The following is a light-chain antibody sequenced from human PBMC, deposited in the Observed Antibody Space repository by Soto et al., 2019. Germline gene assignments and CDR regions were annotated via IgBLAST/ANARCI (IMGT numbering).Light chain of an antibody. CDR2: GAS. Sequence: EIVLTQSPATLSLSPGERATLSCRASQSVTSSYLAWYQQKPGQAPRLLIYGASSRATGIPDRFSGSGSGTDFTLTIGRLEPEDFAVYYCQQYVSSPLTFGGGTKVEIK. CDR3: QQYVSSPLT. CDR1: QSVTSSY. V-gene: IGKV3-20*01. J-gene: IGKJ4*01.